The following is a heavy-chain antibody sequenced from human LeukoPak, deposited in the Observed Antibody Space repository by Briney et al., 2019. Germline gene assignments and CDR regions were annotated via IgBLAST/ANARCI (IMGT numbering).Heavy chain of an antibody. Sequence: SETLSLTCTVSGGSISGYYWSWIRQSPGKGLEWIGYIYYTGITAYNPSLGSRVTISVDRSNNQFSPRLTSVTAADTAVYYCARLHSSRAEEFDPWGQGTLVTVSS. CDR3: ARLHSSRAEEFDP. CDR2: IYYTGIT. CDR1: GGSISGYY. J-gene: IGHJ5*02. V-gene: IGHV4-59*01.